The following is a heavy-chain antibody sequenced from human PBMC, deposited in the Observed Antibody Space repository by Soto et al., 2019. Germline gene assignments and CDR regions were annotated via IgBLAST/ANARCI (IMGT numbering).Heavy chain of an antibody. D-gene: IGHD4-17*01. Sequence: ASVKVSCKASGYTFTSYAMHWVRQAPGQRLEWMGWINAGNGNTKYSQKFQGRVTITRDTSASTAYMELRSLRSEDTAVYYCARTGGMTTVRASGIWIQGTMVTV. CDR2: INAGNGNT. J-gene: IGHJ3*02. CDR1: GYTFTSYA. V-gene: IGHV1-3*01. CDR3: ARTGGMTTVRASGI.